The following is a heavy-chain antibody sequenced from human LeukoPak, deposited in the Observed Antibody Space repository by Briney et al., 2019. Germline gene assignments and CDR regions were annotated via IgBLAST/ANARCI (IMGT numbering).Heavy chain of an antibody. V-gene: IGHV4-39*02. CDR3: ARRSPIENYFDY. J-gene: IGHJ4*02. Sequence: SETLSLTCTVSGDSVSSSSSYWGWIRQPPGKGLEWIGNIYYSGGANYNPSLKSRVTISVDASKNHFSLKVSSVTAAGTAVYYCARRSPIENYFDYWGQGTLVTVSS. CDR1: GDSVSSSSSY. CDR2: IYYSGGA.